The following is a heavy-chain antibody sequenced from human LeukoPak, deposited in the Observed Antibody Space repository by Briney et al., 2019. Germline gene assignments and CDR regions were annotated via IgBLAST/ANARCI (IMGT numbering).Heavy chain of an antibody. D-gene: IGHD3-16*02. CDR3: ARDDDYVWGTYRTRDAFDI. CDR1: GFTFSSFW. Sequence: GGSLRLSCVASGFTFSSFWMSWVRQAPGKGREWVANIKQDGSEKYYVDSVKARFTISRDNAKNSLYLQINSLRAEDTALYYCARDDDYVWGTYRTRDAFDIWGQGTLVTVSS. J-gene: IGHJ3*02. CDR2: IKQDGSEK. V-gene: IGHV3-7*01.